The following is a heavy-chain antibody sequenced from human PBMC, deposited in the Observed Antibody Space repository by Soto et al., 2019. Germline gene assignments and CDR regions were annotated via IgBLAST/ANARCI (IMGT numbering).Heavy chain of an antibody. J-gene: IGHJ4*02. CDR2: IIPIFGTA. CDR3: ARRYFLRYYFDY. Sequence: SVKVSCKASGGTFSSYAISWVRQAPGQGLEWMGGIIPIFGTANYAQKFQGRVTITADKSTSTAYMELSSLRSEDTAVYYCARRYFLRYYFDYWGQGTLVTVS. D-gene: IGHD3-9*01. V-gene: IGHV1-69*06. CDR1: GGTFSSYA.